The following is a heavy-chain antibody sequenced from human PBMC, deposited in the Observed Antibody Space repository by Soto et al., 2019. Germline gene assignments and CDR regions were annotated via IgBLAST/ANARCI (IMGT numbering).Heavy chain of an antibody. CDR1: GGSVSSGSYY. CDR2: IYYSGST. D-gene: IGHD2-21*02. CDR3: ARSPYCRGDCYRFFDY. V-gene: IGHV4-61*01. Sequence: SETLSLTCTVSGGSVSSGSYYWSWIRRPPGKGLEWIGYIYYSGSTNYNPSLKSRVTISVDTSKNQFSLRLSSVTAADTAVYYCARSPYCRGDCYRFFDYWGQGTLVT. J-gene: IGHJ4*02.